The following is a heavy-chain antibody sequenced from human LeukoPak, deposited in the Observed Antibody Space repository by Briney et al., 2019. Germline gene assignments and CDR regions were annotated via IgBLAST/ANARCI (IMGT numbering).Heavy chain of an antibody. D-gene: IGHD4-17*01. J-gene: IGHJ4*02. Sequence: PSETLSLTCTVSGGSISSSSYYWGWIRQPPGKGLEWIGSIYYSGGTYYNPSLKSRVTISVDTSKNQFSLKLSSVTAADTAVYYCARQGIGYGDYFDYRGQGTLVTVSS. CDR1: GGSISSSSYY. CDR2: IYYSGGT. CDR3: ARQGIGYGDYFDY. V-gene: IGHV4-39*01.